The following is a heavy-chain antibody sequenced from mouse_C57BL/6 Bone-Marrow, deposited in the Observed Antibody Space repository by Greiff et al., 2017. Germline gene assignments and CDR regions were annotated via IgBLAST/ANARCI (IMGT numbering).Heavy chain of an antibody. CDR2: ISNLAYSI. J-gene: IGHJ3*01. D-gene: IGHD2-3*01. CDR3: ARHGSLYDY. Sequence: DVQLVESGGGLVQPGGSLKLSCAASGFTFSDYGMAWVRQAPRKGPVWVAFISNLAYSIYYADTVTGRFTISRENAKNTLYLEMSSLRSEDTAMYYCARHGSLYDYWGQGTLVTVSA. CDR1: GFTFSDYG. V-gene: IGHV5-15*01.